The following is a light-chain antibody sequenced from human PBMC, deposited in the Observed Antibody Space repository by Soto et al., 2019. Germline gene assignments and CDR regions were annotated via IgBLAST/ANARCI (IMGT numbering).Light chain of an antibody. V-gene: IGKV3-11*01. CDR2: DAS. Sequence: EIVLTQSPATLSLSPGERATLSCRASQSFSSYLAWYQQKPGQAPRLLIYDASNRATGIPARFSGSGYGTDFTLTISSLEAEDFAVYYCQQRSNWPPKYTFGQGTKLEIK. CDR1: QSFSSY. CDR3: QQRSNWPPKYT. J-gene: IGKJ2*01.